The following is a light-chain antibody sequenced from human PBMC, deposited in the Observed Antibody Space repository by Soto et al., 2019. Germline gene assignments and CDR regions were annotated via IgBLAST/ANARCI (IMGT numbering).Light chain of an antibody. CDR2: DAS. Sequence: EIVLTQSPATLSMSPGNRATLSCRASQSVSGYLAWYQQKPGQAPRLLIYDASNRATGIPARFSGSGSWTDFTLAIARLQPEDFAVSYCQERSNWPSTFGGGTKVEI. CDR1: QSVSGY. CDR3: QERSNWPST. J-gene: IGKJ4*01. V-gene: IGKV3-11*01.